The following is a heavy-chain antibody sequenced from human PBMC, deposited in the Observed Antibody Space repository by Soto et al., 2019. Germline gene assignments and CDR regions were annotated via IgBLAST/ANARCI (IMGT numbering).Heavy chain of an antibody. V-gene: IGHV5-51*01. Sequence: GESLKISCTGSGYSFSTYWIAWVRQMPGKGLEWMGIIYPGDSDTRYSPSFQGQVTISAEKSTSTAYLQWSSLKAPDTAMYYCARHNIGSGWYGGASTGPLKVYYYGMDVWGQGTTVTVSS. CDR3: ARHNIGSGWYGGASTGPLKVYYYGMDV. CDR2: IYPGDSDT. J-gene: IGHJ6*02. CDR1: GYSFSTYW. D-gene: IGHD6-19*01.